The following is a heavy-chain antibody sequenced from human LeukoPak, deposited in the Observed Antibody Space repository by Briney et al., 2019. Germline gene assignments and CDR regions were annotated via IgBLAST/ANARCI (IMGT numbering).Heavy chain of an antibody. CDR1: GFTFSSYA. CDR2: MEKDGSQT. J-gene: IGHJ4*02. D-gene: IGHD3-9*01. V-gene: IGHV3-7*03. CDR3: ARSFGWRLEY. Sequence: GSLRLSCAASGFTFSSYAMTWVRQAPGKGLEWVANMEKDGSQTYYVDSVKGRFTISRDDVKNSLDLQMNSLRAEDTAVYYCARSFGWRLEYWVQGTLVTVSS.